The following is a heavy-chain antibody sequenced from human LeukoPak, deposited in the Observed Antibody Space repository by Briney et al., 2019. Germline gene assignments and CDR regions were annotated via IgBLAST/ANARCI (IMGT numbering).Heavy chain of an antibody. CDR3: ARSGNSGSYYPHYFDY. V-gene: IGHV3-74*01. D-gene: IGHD1-26*01. J-gene: IGHJ4*02. CDR1: GFTFSSYW. CDR2: INTDGSST. Sequence: GGSLRLSCAASGFTFSSYWMHWVRQAPGKGLVWVSRINTDGSSTSYADSVKGRFTISRDNAKNTLYLQMNSLRGEDTAVYYCARSGNSGSYYPHYFDYWGQGTLVTVSS.